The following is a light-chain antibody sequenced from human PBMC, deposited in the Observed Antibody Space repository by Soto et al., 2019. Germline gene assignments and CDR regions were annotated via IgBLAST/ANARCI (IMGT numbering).Light chain of an antibody. J-gene: IGKJ1*01. CDR1: QSVSRN. Sequence: EIVMTQSPVTLSVSPGERATLSCRASQSVSRNLAWYQQKPGQAPRLLIYGASTRATGIPARFSGSGSGTEFTLTISSLQSEDFAVYFCQQYNDWPRTFGQGTKV. CDR3: QQYNDWPRT. V-gene: IGKV3-15*01. CDR2: GAS.